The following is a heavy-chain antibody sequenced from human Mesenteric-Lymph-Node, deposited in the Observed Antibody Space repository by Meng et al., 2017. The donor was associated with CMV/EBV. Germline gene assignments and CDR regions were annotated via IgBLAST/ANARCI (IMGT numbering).Heavy chain of an antibody. J-gene: IGHJ6*02. CDR2: IYSGGST. CDR3: ARDGVGVDIVVVPAPYYYGMDV. Sequence: GESLKISCAASGFTFSSYWMSWVRQAPGKGLEWVSVIYSGGSTYYVDSVKGRFTISRDNSKNTLYLQMNSLRAEDTAVYYCARDGVGVDIVVVPAPYYYGMDVWGQGTTVTVSS. CDR1: GFTFSSYW. V-gene: IGHV3-66*02. D-gene: IGHD2-2*03.